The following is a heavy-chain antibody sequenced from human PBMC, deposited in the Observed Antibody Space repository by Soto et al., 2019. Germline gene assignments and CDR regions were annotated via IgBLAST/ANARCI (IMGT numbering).Heavy chain of an antibody. CDR1: GDSVSSNSAA. CDR3: AWATSTRPDSSSGDYYYGMDV. CDR2: TYYRSKWYN. J-gene: IGHJ6*02. V-gene: IGHV6-1*01. D-gene: IGHD6-6*01. Sequence: SQTLSLTCAISGDSVSSNSAAWNWIRQSPSRGLEWLGRTYYRSKWYNDYAVSVKSRITINPDTSKNQFSLQLNSVTPEDTAVYYCAWATSTRPDSSSGDYYYGMDVWGQGTPVTVSS.